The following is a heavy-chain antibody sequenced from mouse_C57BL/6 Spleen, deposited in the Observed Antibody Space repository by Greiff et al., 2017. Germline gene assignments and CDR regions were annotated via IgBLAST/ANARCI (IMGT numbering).Heavy chain of an antibody. D-gene: IGHD1-1*01. Sequence: EVQLQQSGPELVKPGASVKISCKASGYTFTDYYMNWVKQSHGKSLEWIGDINPNNGGTSYNQKFKGKATLTVDKSSSTAYMELRSLTSEDSAVYYCASYGSYPYFDYWGQGTTLTVSS. CDR3: ASYGSYPYFDY. V-gene: IGHV1-26*01. CDR1: GYTFTDYY. J-gene: IGHJ2*01. CDR2: INPNNGGT.